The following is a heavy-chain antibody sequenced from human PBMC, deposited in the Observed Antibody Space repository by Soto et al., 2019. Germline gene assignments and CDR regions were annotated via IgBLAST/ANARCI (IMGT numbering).Heavy chain of an antibody. Sequence: QVQLQESGPGLVKPSQTLSLTCTVSGGSISSGGYYWSWIRQHPGKGLEWIGYIYYSGSTYYNPPLKSRVTISQDTSKNPFSLKLSSVTAADTAVYYCARGKVATFRDAFDIWCQGTMVTVSS. CDR1: GGSISSGGYY. V-gene: IGHV4-31*03. D-gene: IGHD5-12*01. CDR2: IYYSGST. J-gene: IGHJ3*02. CDR3: ARGKVATFRDAFDI.